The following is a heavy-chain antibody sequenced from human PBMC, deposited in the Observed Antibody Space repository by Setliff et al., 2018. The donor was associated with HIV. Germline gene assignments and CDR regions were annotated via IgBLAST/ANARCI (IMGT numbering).Heavy chain of an antibody. J-gene: IGHJ5*02. Sequence: SETLSLTCAVSGGSISSSNWWGWVRQSPGKGLEWIGEIYHSGSTNYNPSLKSRVIISVDKSKNQFSLKLSSVTAADTAVYYCAGVGCSGGKCYWFDPWGQGTLVTVSS. V-gene: IGHV4-4*02. CDR2: IYHSGST. CDR1: GGSISSSNW. D-gene: IGHD2-15*01. CDR3: AGVGCSGGKCYWFDP.